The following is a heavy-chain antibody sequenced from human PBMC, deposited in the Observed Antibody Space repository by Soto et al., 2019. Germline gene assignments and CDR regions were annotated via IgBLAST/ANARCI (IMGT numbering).Heavy chain of an antibody. D-gene: IGHD3-10*01. Sequence: GASVKVSCKASGGTFRNHVFNWVRQAPGQGLEWMGGIIPIIGTPNYAQEFQGRVTITADASTSTVYLEVSSLRSQDTAVYYCARDLEFRDGNISHLDYWGQGTPVTVSS. CDR3: ARDLEFRDGNISHLDY. V-gene: IGHV1-69*13. J-gene: IGHJ4*02. CDR2: IIPIIGTP. CDR1: GGTFRNHV.